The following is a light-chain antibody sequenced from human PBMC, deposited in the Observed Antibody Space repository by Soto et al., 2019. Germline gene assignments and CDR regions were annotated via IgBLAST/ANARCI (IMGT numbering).Light chain of an antibody. CDR2: EVT. Sequence: QAVVTQPASVSGSPGQSITISCTGTSSNVGGYNYVSWYQQHPGKAPKLMIYEVTNRPSGVSNRFSGSKSGNTASLTIFGLQAEDEADYYCSSYTTSSTFYVFGTGTKLTVL. CDR1: SSNVGGYNY. J-gene: IGLJ1*01. V-gene: IGLV2-14*01. CDR3: SSYTTSSTFYV.